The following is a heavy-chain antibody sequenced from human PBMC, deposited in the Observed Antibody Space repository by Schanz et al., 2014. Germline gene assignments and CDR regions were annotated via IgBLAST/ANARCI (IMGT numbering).Heavy chain of an antibody. J-gene: IGHJ4*02. CDR3: VPMSIAAH. V-gene: IGHV3-23*01. Sequence: EVQLLESGGGLVQPGGSLRLSCVASGFTFFGSFAMSWVRQAPGKGLEWVSGMSGSGSTADYADAVKSRFTISRDNAKNSLYLQMNSLRAEDTAVYYCVPMSIAAHWGQGTLVTVSS. CDR1: GFTFFGSFA. CDR2: MSGSGSTA. D-gene: IGHD6-6*01.